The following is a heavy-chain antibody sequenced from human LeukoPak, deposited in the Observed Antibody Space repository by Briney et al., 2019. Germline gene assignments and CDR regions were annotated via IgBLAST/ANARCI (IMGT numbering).Heavy chain of an antibody. D-gene: IGHD3-22*01. J-gene: IGHJ4*02. CDR3: ARQPSIEPYDSSGYYGDY. Sequence: GESLKISCKGSGYSFTSYWIGWVRHMPGKGLEWMGIIYPGDSDTRYSPSFQGQVTISADKSISTAYLQWSSLKASDTAMYYCARQPSIEPYDSSGYYGDYWGQGTLVTVSS. CDR2: IYPGDSDT. CDR1: GYSFTSYW. V-gene: IGHV5-51*01.